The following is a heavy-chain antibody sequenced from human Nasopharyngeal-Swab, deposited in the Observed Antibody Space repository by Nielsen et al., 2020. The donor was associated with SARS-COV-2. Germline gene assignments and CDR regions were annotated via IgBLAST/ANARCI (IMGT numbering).Heavy chain of an antibody. J-gene: IGHJ6*03. D-gene: IGHD3-3*01. CDR1: GFTFSSYS. V-gene: IGHV3-48*01. Sequence: GESLKISCGASGFTFSSYSMNWVRQAPGKGLEWGSYISSSSSTVYYADSVKGRFTISRDNAKNSLYLQMNSLRAEDTAVYYCARDWGSRITIFGVVIRHPMDVWGKGTTVTVSS. CDR2: ISSSSSTV. CDR3: ARDWGSRITIFGVVIRHPMDV.